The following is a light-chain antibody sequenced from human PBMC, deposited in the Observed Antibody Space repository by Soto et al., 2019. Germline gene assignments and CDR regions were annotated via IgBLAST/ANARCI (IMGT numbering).Light chain of an antibody. CDR3: QQRSTYT. CDR1: QSVSSY. CDR2: DAS. V-gene: IGKV3-11*01. J-gene: IGKJ2*01. Sequence: EIVLTQSPATLWLSRGERATLSCRASQSVSSYLAWYQQKPGQAPRLLIYDASNRATGIPARFSGSGSGTDFTLTISSLEPEDFAVHYCQQRSTYTFGQGTKLEIK.